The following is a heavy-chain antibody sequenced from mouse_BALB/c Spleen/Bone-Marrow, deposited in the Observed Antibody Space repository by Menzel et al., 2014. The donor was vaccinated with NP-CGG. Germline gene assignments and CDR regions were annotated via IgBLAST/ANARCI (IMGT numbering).Heavy chain of an antibody. CDR3: ARDLIHYSGYWYFDV. J-gene: IGHJ1*01. D-gene: IGHD1-2*01. V-gene: IGHV1-82*01. CDR1: GYAFSSSW. Sequence: VQLQQSGPELVKPGASVKISCKASGYAFSSSWMNWVKQRPGQGLEWIGRIYPGDGDYNYNGKFKGKATLTADKSSSTAYMQLSSLTSVDSAVYFCARDLIHYSGYWYFDVGGAGTTVPGTS. CDR2: IYPGDGDY.